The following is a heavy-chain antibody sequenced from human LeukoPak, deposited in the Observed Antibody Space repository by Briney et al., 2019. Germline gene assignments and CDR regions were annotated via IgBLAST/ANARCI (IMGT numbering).Heavy chain of an antibody. V-gene: IGHV3-21*04. D-gene: IGHD6-13*01. CDR3: AKRGGGSSWYYFGY. J-gene: IGHJ4*02. Sequence: GGSLRLSCAASGFTFSSYSMNWVRQAPGKGLEWVSSISSSSSYIYYADSVKGRFTISRDNSKNTLYLQMNSLRAEDTAVYYCAKRGGGSSWYYFGYWGQGTLVTVSS. CDR1: GFTFSSYS. CDR2: ISSSSSYI.